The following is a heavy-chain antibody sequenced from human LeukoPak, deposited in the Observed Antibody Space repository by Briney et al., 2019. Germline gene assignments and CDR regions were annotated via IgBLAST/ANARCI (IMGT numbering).Heavy chain of an antibody. Sequence: GGSLRLPCAASGFTFSSYGMHWVRQAPGKGLEWVAVISYDGSNKYYADSVKGRFTISRDNSKNTLYLQMNSLRAEDTAVYYCAREATDDYLSSGYYYGMDVWGQGTTVTVSS. J-gene: IGHJ6*02. CDR3: AREATDDYLSSGYYYGMDV. V-gene: IGHV3-30*03. D-gene: IGHD4-17*01. CDR2: ISYDGSNK. CDR1: GFTFSSYG.